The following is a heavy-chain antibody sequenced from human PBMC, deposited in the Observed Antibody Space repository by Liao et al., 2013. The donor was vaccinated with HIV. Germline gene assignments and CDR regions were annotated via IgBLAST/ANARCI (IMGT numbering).Heavy chain of an antibody. Sequence: QVQLQESGPGLVKPSETLSLTCTVYGGSFSGYYWSWIRQPPGKGLEWIGEINHSGSTNYNPSLKSRVTISVDTSKNQFSLKLSSVTAADTAVYYCARRPRAFLXFGNLDIWGQGTMVTVSS. J-gene: IGHJ3*02. CDR1: GGSFSGYY. D-gene: IGHD3-10*01. V-gene: IGHV4-34*01. CDR3: ARRPRAFLXFGNLDI. CDR2: INHSGST.